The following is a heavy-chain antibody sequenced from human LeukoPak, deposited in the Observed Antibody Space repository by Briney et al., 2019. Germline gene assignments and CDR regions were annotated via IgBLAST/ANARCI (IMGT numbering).Heavy chain of an antibody. CDR1: GGSFSGYY. V-gene: IGHV4-34*01. CDR3: ARSGRSYYSALDV. Sequence: PSETLSLTCAVYGGSFSGYYWSWIRQPPGKGLEWIGEINHSGSTNYSPSLKSRVTISLDTSQNQLSLKLTSVTAADTAVYYCARSGRSYYSALDVWGQGTTVAVSS. J-gene: IGHJ6*02. CDR2: INHSGST. D-gene: IGHD3-10*01.